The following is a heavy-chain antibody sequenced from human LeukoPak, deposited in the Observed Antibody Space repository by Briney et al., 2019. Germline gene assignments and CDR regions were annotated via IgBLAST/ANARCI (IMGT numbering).Heavy chain of an antibody. J-gene: IGHJ4*02. CDR3: ERERSSSSDY. CDR1: GYSISSGYY. V-gene: IGHV4-38-2*02. D-gene: IGHD6-6*01. Sequence: SETLSLTCAVSGYSISSGYYWGWIRQPPGKGLEWIRSIYHSGSTYYNPSLKSRVTISVDTSKNQFSLKLSSVTATDAAIYYCERERSSSSDYWGQGTLVTVSS. CDR2: IYHSGST.